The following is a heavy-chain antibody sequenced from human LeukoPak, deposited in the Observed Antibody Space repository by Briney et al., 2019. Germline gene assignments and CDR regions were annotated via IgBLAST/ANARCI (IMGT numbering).Heavy chain of an antibody. Sequence: PSETLSLTCTVSGGSISSYYWSWIRQPPGKGLEWIGEINHSGSTNYNPSLKSRVTISVYTSKNQFSLKLSSVTAADTAVYYCRGVRSGSYYQLYYYYMDVWGKGTTVTVSS. V-gene: IGHV4-34*01. CDR1: GGSISSYY. D-gene: IGHD1-26*01. J-gene: IGHJ6*03. CDR3: RGVRSGSYYQLYYYYMDV. CDR2: INHSGST.